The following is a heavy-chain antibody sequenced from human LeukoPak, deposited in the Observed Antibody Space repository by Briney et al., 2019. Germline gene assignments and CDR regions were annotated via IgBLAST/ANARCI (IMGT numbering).Heavy chain of an antibody. CDR1: GFTFSNYA. V-gene: IGHV3-21*01. D-gene: IGHD2-2*01. J-gene: IGHJ4*02. CDR3: ARDERRYCSDSSCYPGDY. Sequence: GGSLRLSCAASGFTFSNYAMEWVRQAPGKGLEWVSAISRTSAYIYYPDSVKGRFTISRDNAQNSLYLQMDSLRVEDTAVYYCARDERRYCSDSSCYPGDYWGQGTLVTVSS. CDR2: ISRTSAYI.